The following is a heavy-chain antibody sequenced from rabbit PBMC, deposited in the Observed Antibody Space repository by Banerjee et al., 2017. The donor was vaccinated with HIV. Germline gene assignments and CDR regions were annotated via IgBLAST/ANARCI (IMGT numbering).Heavy chain of an antibody. D-gene: IGHD4-2*01. V-gene: IGHV1S45*01. Sequence: QEQLVESGGGLVKPGASLTLTCTASGFSFSSSYYMCWVRQAPGKGLEWIACIYTGSSGSTYYASWAKGRFTISKTSSTTVTLQMTSLTAADTATYFCARGYGGDVAGITAFDLWGPGTLVTVS. CDR2: IYTGSSGST. J-gene: IGHJ4*01. CDR3: ARGYGGDVAGITAFDL. CDR1: GFSFSSSYY.